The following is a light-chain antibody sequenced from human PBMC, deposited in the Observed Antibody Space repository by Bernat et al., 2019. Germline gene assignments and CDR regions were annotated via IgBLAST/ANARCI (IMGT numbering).Light chain of an antibody. Sequence: IQMTQSPSTLSASVGDRVTITCRASQSISSWLAWYQQKPGKAPKLLIYKASSLESGVPSRFSGSGSGTEFNLTISSLQPDDFATYYCQQYNSWITFGQGTRLEIK. CDR3: QQYNSWIT. V-gene: IGKV1-5*03. CDR2: KAS. CDR1: QSISSW. J-gene: IGKJ5*01.